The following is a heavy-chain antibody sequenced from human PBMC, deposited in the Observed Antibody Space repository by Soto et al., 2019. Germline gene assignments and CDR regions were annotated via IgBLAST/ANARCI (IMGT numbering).Heavy chain of an antibody. J-gene: IGHJ6*02. D-gene: IGHD2-21*01. CDR3: ARGVRGDGAPYYYYGMDV. CDR1: GGTFGSYA. Sequence: GASVKVSCKASGGTFGSYAISWVRQAPGQGLEWMGGIIPIFGTANYAQKFQGRVTITADESTSTAYMELSSLRSEDTAVYYCARGVRGDGAPYYYYGMDVWGQGTTVTVSS. CDR2: IIPIFGTA. V-gene: IGHV1-69*13.